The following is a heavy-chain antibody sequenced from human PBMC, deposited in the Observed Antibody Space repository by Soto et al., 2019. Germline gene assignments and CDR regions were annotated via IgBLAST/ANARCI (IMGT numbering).Heavy chain of an antibody. CDR1: GGSFSGYY. CDR3: ARGCRYYGSGSYYCYYGMDV. CDR2: INHSGST. J-gene: IGHJ6*02. V-gene: IGHV4-34*01. D-gene: IGHD3-10*01. Sequence: ETLSLTCAVYGGSFSGYYWSWIRQPPGKGLEWIGEINHSGSTNYNPSLKSRVTISVDTSKNQFSLKLSSVTAADTAVYYCARGCRYYGSGSYYCYYGMDVWGQGTTVTVS.